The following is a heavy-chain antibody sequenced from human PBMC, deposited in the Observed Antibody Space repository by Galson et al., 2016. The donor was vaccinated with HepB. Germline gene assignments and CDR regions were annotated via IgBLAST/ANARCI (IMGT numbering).Heavy chain of an antibody. D-gene: IGHD6-13*01. CDR2: TYYRSKWYN. J-gene: IGHJ4*02. CDR1: GDSVSSNRAA. V-gene: IGHV6-1*01. CDR3: ARGDSSSWWGRVYYFDY. Sequence: CAISGDSVSSNRAAWNWIRQSPSRGLEWLGRTYYRSKWYNDYAVSVKSRITINPDTSKNQFSLQLNSVTPEDTAVYYCARGDSSSWWGRVYYFDYWGQGTLVTGSS.